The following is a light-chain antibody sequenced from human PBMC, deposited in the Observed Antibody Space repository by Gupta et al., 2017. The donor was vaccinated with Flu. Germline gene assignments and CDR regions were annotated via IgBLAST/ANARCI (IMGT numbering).Light chain of an antibody. V-gene: IGKV3-20*01. Sequence: ESPTLSCRASQSVRSGYLAWYQQKPGQPPRLVIYGVSYRATGMPDRFSGSGSATDFTLTISRLDPEDFGVYFCQQYGSSVPTFGQGTTVEV. J-gene: IGKJ1*01. CDR3: QQYGSSVPT. CDR1: QSVRSGY. CDR2: GVS.